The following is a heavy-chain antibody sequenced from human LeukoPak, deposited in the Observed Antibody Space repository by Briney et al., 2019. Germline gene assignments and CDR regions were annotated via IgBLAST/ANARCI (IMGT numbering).Heavy chain of an antibody. D-gene: IGHD3-22*01. J-gene: IGHJ4*02. Sequence: ESGPTLVNPTQTLTLTCTFSGFSLSTSGVGVGWIRQPPGKALECLALIYWDDDKRYSPSLKSRLTITKDTSKNQVVLTMTNMDPVDTATYYCAHSFPAYYYDSSGYYYSYWGQGTLVTVSS. V-gene: IGHV2-5*02. CDR3: AHSFPAYYYDSSGYYYSY. CDR1: GFSLSTSGVG. CDR2: IYWDDDK.